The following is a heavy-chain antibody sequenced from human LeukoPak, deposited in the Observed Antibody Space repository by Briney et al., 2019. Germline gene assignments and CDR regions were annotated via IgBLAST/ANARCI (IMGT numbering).Heavy chain of an antibody. Sequence: SETLSLTCAVYGGSFSGYYSAWIRQSPGKGLEWVGEINHSGSTNYNPSLKSRVTISVDTSKNQFSLKLTSVTAADTAVYYCARPLSVVVLALAHWGQGTVVTVSS. CDR1: GGSFSGYY. CDR3: ARPLSVVVLALAH. V-gene: IGHV4-34*01. J-gene: IGHJ4*02. CDR2: INHSGST. D-gene: IGHD2-21*01.